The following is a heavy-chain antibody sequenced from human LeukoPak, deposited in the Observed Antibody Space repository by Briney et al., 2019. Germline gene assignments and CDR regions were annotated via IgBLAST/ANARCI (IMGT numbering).Heavy chain of an antibody. CDR3: ARRILWFGELLYSPMDV. V-gene: IGHV3-48*04. J-gene: IGHJ6*02. CDR1: GFTFSSYS. Sequence: GGSLRLSCAASGFTFSSYSMNWVRQAPGKGLEWVSYISSSSSTIYYADSVKGRFTISRDNAKNSLYLQMNSLRAEDTAVYYCARRILWFGELLYSPMDVWGQGTTVTVSS. D-gene: IGHD3-10*01. CDR2: ISSSSSTI.